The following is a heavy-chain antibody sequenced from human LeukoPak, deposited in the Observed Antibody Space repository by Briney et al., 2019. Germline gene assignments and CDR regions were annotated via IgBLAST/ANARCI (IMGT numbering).Heavy chain of an antibody. CDR1: GGSISSYY. CDR3: GARRAFDI. D-gene: IGHD6-6*01. CDR2: IYHSGST. J-gene: IGHJ3*02. Sequence: SETLSLTCTVSGGSISSYYWSWIRQPPGKGLEWIGYIYHSGSTYYNPSLKSRVTISVDRSKNQFSLKLSSVTAADTAVYFCGARRAFDIWGQGTMVIVSS. V-gene: IGHV4-59*04.